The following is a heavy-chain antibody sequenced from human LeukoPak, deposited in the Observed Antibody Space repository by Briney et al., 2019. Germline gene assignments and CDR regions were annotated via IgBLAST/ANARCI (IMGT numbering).Heavy chain of an antibody. CDR3: AKDRRGYDPKNAYDI. CDR2: ISSSGDST. J-gene: IGHJ3*02. V-gene: IGHV3-23*01. Sequence: GGTLRLSCAASGFTFSSYGMSWVRQAPGKGLEWVSTISSSGDSTYYADSVKGRFTISRDNSKNTLYLQMNSLRAEDTAVYYCAKDRRGYDPKNAYDIWGQGTMVTVSS. D-gene: IGHD3-3*01. CDR1: GFTFSSYG.